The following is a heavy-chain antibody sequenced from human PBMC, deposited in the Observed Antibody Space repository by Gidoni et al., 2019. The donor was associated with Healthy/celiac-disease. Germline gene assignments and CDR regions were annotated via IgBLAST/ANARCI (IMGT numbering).Heavy chain of an antibody. J-gene: IGHJ4*02. CDR1: GFTVSSNY. V-gene: IGHV3-53*01. Sequence: ELQLVESGGGLLQPGGSLRLPCAAAGFTVSSNYMSWVRPAPGKGLEWGAVIYSGGSTYYADSVKGRFTISRDNSKNTLYLQMNSLRAEDTAVYYCARWLRAAGYYFDYWGQGTLVTVSS. D-gene: IGHD6-13*01. CDR3: ARWLRAAGYYFDY. CDR2: IYSGGST.